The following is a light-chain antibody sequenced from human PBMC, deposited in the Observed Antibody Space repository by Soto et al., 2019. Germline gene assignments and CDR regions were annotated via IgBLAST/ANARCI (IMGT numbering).Light chain of an antibody. J-gene: IGLJ2*01. CDR1: SSDVGGYNY. CDR2: EVS. V-gene: IGLV2-8*01. CDR3: SSHAGIINVV. Sequence: QSVLTQPPSASGSPGQSVTISCTGTSSDVGGYNYVSWYQQHPGKAPKLMIYEVSKRPSGVPDRFSGSKSGNTASLTVSGLHDEDEADYYCSSHAGIINVVFGGGTKLTVL.